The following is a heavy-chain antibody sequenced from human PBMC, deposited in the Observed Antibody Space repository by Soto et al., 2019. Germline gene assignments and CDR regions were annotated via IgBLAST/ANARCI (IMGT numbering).Heavy chain of an antibody. CDR3: AREMVRGVGSDY. CDR2: INAYNGNT. Sequence: ASVKVSCKASGYSFTRYGIGWARQAPGQGLEWMGWINAYNGNTNYAQNLQGRLTLTTDTSTTTAYMELRSLRSDDTAVFYCAREMVRGVGSDYWGQGTLVTVSS. V-gene: IGHV1-18*01. J-gene: IGHJ4*02. D-gene: IGHD3-10*01. CDR1: GYSFTRYG.